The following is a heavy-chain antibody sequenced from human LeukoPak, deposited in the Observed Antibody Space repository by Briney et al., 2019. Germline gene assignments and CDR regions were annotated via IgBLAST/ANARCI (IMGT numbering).Heavy chain of an antibody. Sequence: ASVKVSCRASGYTFTSYDINWVRQATGRGLERMGWMNPTSGHTGYAQKFQGRVTMTRDTSISTAYMELNSLTSEDTAVYYCARSPVGVRKKHDFWGQGTLVIVSS. CDR2: MNPTSGHT. D-gene: IGHD3-10*01. J-gene: IGHJ4*02. CDR1: GYTFTSYD. CDR3: ARSPVGVRKKHDF. V-gene: IGHV1-8*01.